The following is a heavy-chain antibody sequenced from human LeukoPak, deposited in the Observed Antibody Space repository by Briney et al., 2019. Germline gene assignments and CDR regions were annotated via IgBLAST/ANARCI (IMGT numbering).Heavy chain of an antibody. J-gene: IGHJ5*02. Sequence: GGSLRPSCAASGFTFSSYWMHWVRQAPGKGLVWISRINTDGSTTSYADSVKGRFTISRDNAKNTLYLQMNSLRAEDTAVYYCARVSSGSYNWVDPWGQGTLVTVSS. V-gene: IGHV3-74*01. CDR2: INTDGSTT. CDR1: GFTFSSYW. CDR3: ARVSSGSYNWVDP. D-gene: IGHD1-26*01.